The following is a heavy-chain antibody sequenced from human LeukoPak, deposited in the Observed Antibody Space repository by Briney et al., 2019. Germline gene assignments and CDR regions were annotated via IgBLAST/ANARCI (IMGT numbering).Heavy chain of an antibody. CDR1: GFTFSNAW. CDR2: IKSKTDGGTT. Sequence: GGSLRLSCAASGFTFSNAWMSWVRQAPGKGLEWVGRIKSKTDGGTTDYAAPVKGRFTISRDDSQNTLYLQMNSLKNEDTAVYYCLKYSSTWFGFGYWGQGTLVTVSS. V-gene: IGHV3-15*01. CDR3: LKYSSTWFGFGY. D-gene: IGHD6-13*01. J-gene: IGHJ4*02.